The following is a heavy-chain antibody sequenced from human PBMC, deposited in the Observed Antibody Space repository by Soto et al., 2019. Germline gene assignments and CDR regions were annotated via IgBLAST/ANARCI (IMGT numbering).Heavy chain of an antibody. D-gene: IGHD2-2*01. V-gene: IGHV4-59*08. CDR2: IYYSGST. CDR3: ARQLSPPDIVVVPAAKRRNAFDI. J-gene: IGHJ3*02. CDR1: GGSISSYY. Sequence: SETLSLTCTVSGGSISSYYWSWIRQPPGKGLEWIGYIYYSGSTNYNPSLKSRVTISVDTSKNQFSLKLSSVTAADTAVYYCARQLSPPDIVVVPAAKRRNAFDIWGQGTMVTVSS.